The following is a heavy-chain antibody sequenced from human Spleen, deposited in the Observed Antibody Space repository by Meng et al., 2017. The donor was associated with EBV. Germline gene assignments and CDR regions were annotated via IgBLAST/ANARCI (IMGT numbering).Heavy chain of an antibody. D-gene: IGHD3-16*01. CDR1: GDSISSNNAA. Sequence: QIQLQQSSPGLVKSSQTLSVICAISGDSISSNNAAWNWIRQSPSRGLEWLGRTYYRSKSYNDYAVSVKSRITVNLDTSKNQFSLHLNSVTPEDTAVYYCAYFGDLPPLWWGQGTLVTVSS. J-gene: IGHJ4*02. CDR3: AYFGDLPPLW. V-gene: IGHV6-1*01. CDR2: TYYRSKSYN.